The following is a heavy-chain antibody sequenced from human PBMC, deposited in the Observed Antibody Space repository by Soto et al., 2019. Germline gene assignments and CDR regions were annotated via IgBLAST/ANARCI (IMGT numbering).Heavy chain of an antibody. J-gene: IGHJ4*02. V-gene: IGHV3-23*01. CDR1: GFTFSSYA. CDR2: IIGSVGSI. CDR3: AKDLDALSSGWYFDY. D-gene: IGHD6-19*01. Sequence: GGSLRLSCAASGFTFSSYAMSWVRQAPGKGLEWVSSIIGSVGSIFYADFVKGRFTISRDNFKNTLFLQMNSLRVEDTAVYYFAKDLDALSSGWYFDYWGQGTLVTVST.